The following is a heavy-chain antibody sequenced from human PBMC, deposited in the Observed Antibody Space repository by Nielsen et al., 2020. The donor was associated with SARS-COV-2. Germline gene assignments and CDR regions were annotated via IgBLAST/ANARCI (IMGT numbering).Heavy chain of an antibody. CDR1: RGSISSYY. CDR2: IYYSGST. J-gene: IGHJ6*02. Sequence: SETLSLTCTVSRGSISSYYWSWIRQPPGKGLEWIGSIYYSGSTYYNPSLKSRVTISVDTSKNQFSLKLSSVTAADTAVYYCARDRGYYDSSGYYYYYYGMDVWGQGTTVTVSS. CDR3: ARDRGYYDSSGYYYYYYGMDV. D-gene: IGHD3-22*01. V-gene: IGHV4-39*07.